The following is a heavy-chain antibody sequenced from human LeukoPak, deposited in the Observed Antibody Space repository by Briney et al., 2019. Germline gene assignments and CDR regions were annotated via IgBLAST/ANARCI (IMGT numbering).Heavy chain of an antibody. J-gene: IGHJ4*02. V-gene: IGHV3-21*01. CDR1: GFTFSSYE. D-gene: IGHD5-24*01. Sequence: GGSLRLSCAASGFTFSSYEMNWVRQAPGKGLEWVSSISSSSSYIYYADSVKGRFTISRDNAKNSLYLQMNSLRAEDTAVYYCASGRDGYNLNYWGQGTLVTVSS. CDR2: ISSSSSYI. CDR3: ASGRDGYNLNY.